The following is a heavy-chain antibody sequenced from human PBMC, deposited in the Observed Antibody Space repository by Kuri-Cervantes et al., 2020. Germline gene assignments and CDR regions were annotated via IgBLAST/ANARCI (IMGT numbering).Heavy chain of an antibody. Sequence: GESLKISCAASGFTFTSYAMTWVRQAPGKGLEWVSTISGSGGSTFYADSVKGRFTISRDNSKDTLFLQLNSLRAEDTAVYYCAKTEGFDYWGQGTLVTVSS. CDR1: GFTFTSYA. J-gene: IGHJ4*02. V-gene: IGHV3-23*01. CDR3: AKTEGFDY. D-gene: IGHD2-21*02. CDR2: ISGSGGST.